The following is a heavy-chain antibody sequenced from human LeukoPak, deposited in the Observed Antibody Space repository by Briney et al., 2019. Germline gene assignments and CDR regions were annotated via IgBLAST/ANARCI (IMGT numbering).Heavy chain of an antibody. Sequence: GDSVKVSCKASGYTFTNYYMHWVRQAPGQGLEWMGIINPSGGSTTYTQKFQGRVTMTRDTSTSTVYMELSSLRSEDTAVYYCARDRNRPANYDFDFWGQGTLVTVSS. D-gene: IGHD1-7*01. V-gene: IGHV1-46*01. CDR2: INPSGGST. J-gene: IGHJ4*02. CDR1: GYTFTNYY. CDR3: ARDRNRPANYDFDF.